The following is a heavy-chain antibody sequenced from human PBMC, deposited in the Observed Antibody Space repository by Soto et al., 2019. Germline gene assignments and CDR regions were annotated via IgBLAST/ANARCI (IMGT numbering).Heavy chain of an antibody. CDR1: GFTFSDHY. D-gene: IGHD1-1*01. Sequence: PGGSLRLSCAASGFTFSDHYMSWIRQAPGKGLEWIGYSSNSGSFTRYADSLKGRFSISRDNAKNSLYLQINSLRGDDTATYFCVRSGDNYNLLDYWGQGTPVTVSS. V-gene: IGHV3-11*06. J-gene: IGHJ4*02. CDR3: VRSGDNYNLLDY. CDR2: SSNSGSFT.